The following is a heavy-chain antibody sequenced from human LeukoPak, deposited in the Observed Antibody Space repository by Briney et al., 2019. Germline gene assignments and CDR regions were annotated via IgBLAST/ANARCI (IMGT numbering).Heavy chain of an antibody. CDR1: GFTFSSYA. J-gene: IGHJ4*02. Sequence: GGSLRLSCAASGFTFSSYAMSWVRQAPGKGLEWVSGISGSGDNTYYADSVKGRFTISRDNSKNTLYVQVNSLGTEDTAAYYCAKGSYYDSSGSFYFDYWGLGTLVTVSS. V-gene: IGHV3-23*01. CDR2: ISGSGDNT. CDR3: AKGSYYDSSGSFYFDY. D-gene: IGHD3-22*01.